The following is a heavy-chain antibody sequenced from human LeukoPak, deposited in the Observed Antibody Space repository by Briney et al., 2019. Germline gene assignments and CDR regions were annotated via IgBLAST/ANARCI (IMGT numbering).Heavy chain of an antibody. CDR2: IRYDGSNK. Sequence: GGSLRLSCAASGFTFSSYGMHWVRQAPGKGLEWVAFIRYDGSNKCYADSVKGRFTISRDNSKNTLYLQMNSLRAEDTAVYYCAKGPDLGSGSYFFDYWGQGTLVTVSS. CDR3: AKGPDLGSGSYFFDY. J-gene: IGHJ4*02. D-gene: IGHD3-10*01. V-gene: IGHV3-30*02. CDR1: GFTFSSYG.